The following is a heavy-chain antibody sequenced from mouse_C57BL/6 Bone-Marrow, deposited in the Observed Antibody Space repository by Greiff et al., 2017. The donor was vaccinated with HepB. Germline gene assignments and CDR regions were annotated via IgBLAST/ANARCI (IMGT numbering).Heavy chain of an antibody. D-gene: IGHD1-1*01. CDR3: ARRDLGYCGSRGDFDV. V-gene: IGHV1-20*01. CDR2: INTNNGDT. Sequence: EVQRVESGPELVKPGDSVKISCTASGYSFTGYFMNWVMQSHGKSLEWIGRINTNNGDTFNNQKFKGKATLTVDKSSSTANIELRSLTSEDSAVYYCARRDLGYCGSRGDFDVWGTGTMVTVSS. J-gene: IGHJ1*03. CDR1: GYSFTGYF.